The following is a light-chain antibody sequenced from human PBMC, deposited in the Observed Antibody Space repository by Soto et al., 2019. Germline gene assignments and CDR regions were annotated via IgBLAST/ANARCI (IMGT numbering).Light chain of an antibody. CDR1: SSDVGGYNY. J-gene: IGLJ1*01. CDR2: EVS. Sequence: QSVLTQPASVSGSYGQSITISCTGTSSDVGGYNYDSWYQQRPGKAPKLMIFEVSNRPSGVSNRFSGSKSDNTASLTISGLQGDDEADYYCSSYTGNTPFFVFGTGTKVTVL. V-gene: IGLV2-14*01. CDR3: SSYTGNTPFFV.